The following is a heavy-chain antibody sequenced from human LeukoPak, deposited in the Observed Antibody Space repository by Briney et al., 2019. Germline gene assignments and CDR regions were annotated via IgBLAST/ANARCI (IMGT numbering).Heavy chain of an antibody. CDR3: ARGLSHPHYYDSSGYYRRRGFDI. D-gene: IGHD3-22*01. J-gene: IGHJ3*02. CDR2: IYDSGST. Sequence: SETLSLTCTVSGGSIRSSYYYWGWIRQPPGKGLEWIGSIYDSGSTYYNPSLKSRVTISVDTSKNQFSLKLNSVTAADTAVYYCARGLSHPHYYDSSGYYRRRGFDIWGQGTMVTVSS. V-gene: IGHV4-39*01. CDR1: GGSIRSSYYY.